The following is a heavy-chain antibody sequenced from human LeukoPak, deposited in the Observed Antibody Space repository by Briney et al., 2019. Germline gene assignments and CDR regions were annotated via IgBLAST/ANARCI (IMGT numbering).Heavy chain of an antibody. V-gene: IGHV1-69*05. Sequence: GASVKVSCKASGYTFTSYAMHWVRQAPGQGLEWMGGIIPIFGTANYAQKFQGRVTITTDESTSTAYMELSSLRSEDTAVYYCARDPCSSTSCYTRYNWFDPWGQGTLVTVSS. CDR2: IIPIFGTA. CDR1: GYTFTSYA. J-gene: IGHJ5*02. CDR3: ARDPCSSTSCYTRYNWFDP. D-gene: IGHD2-2*01.